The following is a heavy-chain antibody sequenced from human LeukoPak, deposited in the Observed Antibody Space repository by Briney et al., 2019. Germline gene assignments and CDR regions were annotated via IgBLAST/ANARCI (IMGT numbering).Heavy chain of an antibody. J-gene: IGHJ5*02. D-gene: IGHD6-13*01. V-gene: IGHV3-23*01. CDR3: AKEAPYSSSWYRTGFDP. CDR2: ISGNGGST. Sequence: PGGSLRLSCAASGFTFSSYAMSWVRQAPGKGLEWVSAISGNGGSTYYADSVKGRFTISRDNSKNTLYLQMNSLRAEDTAVYYCAKEAPYSSSWYRTGFDPWGQGTLVTVSS. CDR1: GFTFSSYA.